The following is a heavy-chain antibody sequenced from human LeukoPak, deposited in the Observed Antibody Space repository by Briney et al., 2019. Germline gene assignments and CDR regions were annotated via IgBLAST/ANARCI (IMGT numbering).Heavy chain of an antibody. Sequence: GGSQRLSCAVSGITLSNYGMSWVRQAPGKGLEWVAGISDSGGRTIYADSVKGRFTISRDNPKNTLYLQMNSLRAEDTAVYFCAKRGVVIRVILVGLHKEAYYFDSWGQGALVTVSS. CDR2: ISDSGGRT. D-gene: IGHD3-22*01. CDR1: GITLSNYG. CDR3: AKRGVVIRVILVGLHKEAYYFDS. V-gene: IGHV3-23*01. J-gene: IGHJ4*02.